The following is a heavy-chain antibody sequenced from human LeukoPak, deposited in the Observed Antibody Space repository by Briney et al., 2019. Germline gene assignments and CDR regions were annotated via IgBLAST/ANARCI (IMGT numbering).Heavy chain of an antibody. CDR1: GFTFSTYT. D-gene: IGHD3-22*01. Sequence: GGSLRLSCEASGFTFSTYTVNWVRQAPGKGLEWVSSITSDTTYMKYADSVKGRFSVSRDNAKNSVFLEMKSLRADDTAVYFCARDYYDSSASTTFDYWGRGTLVTVSS. CDR3: ARDYYDSSASTTFDY. V-gene: IGHV3-21*06. CDR2: ITSDTTYM. J-gene: IGHJ4*02.